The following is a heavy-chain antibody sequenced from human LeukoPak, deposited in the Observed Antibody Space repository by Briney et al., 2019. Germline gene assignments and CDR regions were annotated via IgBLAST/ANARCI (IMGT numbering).Heavy chain of an antibody. CDR2: IWYDGSNK. V-gene: IGHV3-33*06. D-gene: IGHD6-19*01. CDR3: AKDLHFLSSGWYAFDY. CDR1: GFTFSSYG. J-gene: IGHJ4*02. Sequence: GRSLRLSCAASGFTFSSYGMHWVRQAPGKGLEWVAVIWYDGSNKYYADSVKGRFTISRDNSKNTLYLQVNSLRAEDTAVYYCAKDLHFLSSGWYAFDYWGQGTLVTVSS.